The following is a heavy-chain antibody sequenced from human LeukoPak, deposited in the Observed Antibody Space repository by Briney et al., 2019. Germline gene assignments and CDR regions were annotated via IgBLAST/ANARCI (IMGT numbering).Heavy chain of an antibody. CDR2: IKKDGSQK. Sequence: PGGSLRLSCAASGFTFSSFWMSWVRQAPGKGREWVANIKKDGSQKYYVDSVEGRFTISRDNAKNSLYLQMDSLRVDDTAVYYCTRVFGGYDVSDYWGQGTLVTVSS. CDR1: GFTFSSFW. V-gene: IGHV3-7*03. CDR3: TRVFGGYDVSDY. D-gene: IGHD3-3*01. J-gene: IGHJ4*02.